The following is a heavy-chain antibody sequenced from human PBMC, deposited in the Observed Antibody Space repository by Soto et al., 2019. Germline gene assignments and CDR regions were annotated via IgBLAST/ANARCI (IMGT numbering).Heavy chain of an antibody. Sequence: GGSLRLSCVASGFNFGNFGMHWVRQAPGKGLEWLTVISNDENIKQDSVRGRFAIARDNSKNTLYLHLTSLRAEDTAIYYCARGLRGVLDYWGPGTLVTVSS. D-gene: IGHD5-12*01. V-gene: IGHV3-33*01. CDR1: GFNFGNFG. CDR3: ARGLRGVLDY. CDR2: ISNDENIK. J-gene: IGHJ4*02.